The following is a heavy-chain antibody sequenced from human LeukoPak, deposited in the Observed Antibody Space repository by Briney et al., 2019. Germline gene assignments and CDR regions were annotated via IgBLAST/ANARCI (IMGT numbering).Heavy chain of an antibody. J-gene: IGHJ3*02. CDR1: GGSISSGGYS. CDR2: IYHSGST. V-gene: IGHV4-30-2*01. Sequence: PSETLSLTCAVSGGSISSGGYSWSWIRQPPGKGLERIGYIYHSGSTYYNPSLKSRVTISVDRSKNQFSLKLSSVTAADTAVYYCARVARGGDYGDYGPAFDIWGQGTVVTVSS. CDR3: ARVARGGDYGDYGPAFDI. D-gene: IGHD4-17*01.